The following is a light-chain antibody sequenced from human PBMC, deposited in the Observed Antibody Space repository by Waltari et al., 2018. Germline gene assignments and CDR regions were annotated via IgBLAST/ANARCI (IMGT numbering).Light chain of an antibody. CDR2: EDD. J-gene: IGLJ3*02. V-gene: IGLV6-57*03. Sequence: FMLTQPHSLSESPGKTVTISCTRNSCSIGSNYVHWYHQRPGGAPTIVIFEDDQRPSGVPDRFSGSIDSASNSASLTLSGLEIEDEGDYYCQSYDGGIWVFGGGTRLTVL. CDR1: SCSIGSNY. CDR3: QSYDGGIWV.